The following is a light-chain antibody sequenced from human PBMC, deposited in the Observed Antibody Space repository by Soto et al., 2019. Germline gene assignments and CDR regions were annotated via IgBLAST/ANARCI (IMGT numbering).Light chain of an antibody. J-gene: IGKJ4*01. CDR3: QQSYSTPIT. CDR1: QSISTY. Sequence: DIQMTQSPSSLSASVGDRVTITCRASQSISTYLNWYQQKPGKAPKLVIYAASSLKSGVPSRFSGSGSGTDFTLTISSLQPEDFATYYCQQSYSTPITFGGGTKVEIE. CDR2: AAS. V-gene: IGKV1-39*01.